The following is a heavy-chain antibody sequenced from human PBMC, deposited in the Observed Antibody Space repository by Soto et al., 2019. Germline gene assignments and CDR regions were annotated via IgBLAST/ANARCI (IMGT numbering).Heavy chain of an antibody. D-gene: IGHD6-6*01. CDR2: ISSDGGNT. V-gene: IGHV3-64*01. J-gene: IGHJ3*02. Sequence: EVQLVESGGDLVQPGGSLRLSCAASGFTFSSSAMHWVRQAPGKGLEYVSSISSDGGNTYYANSVKGRFTISRDNSKNILYLQMGSLRAEDMAVYYCARRRDVRYAFDIWGQGTMVTVSS. CDR1: GFTFSSSA. CDR3: ARRRDVRYAFDI.